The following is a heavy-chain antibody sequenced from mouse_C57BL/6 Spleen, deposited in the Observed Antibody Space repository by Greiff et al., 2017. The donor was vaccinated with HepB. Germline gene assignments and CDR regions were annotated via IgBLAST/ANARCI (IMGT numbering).Heavy chain of an antibody. CDR1: GFNIKDDY. CDR3: TRWLLRYFDV. D-gene: IGHD2-3*01. V-gene: IGHV14-4*01. CDR2: IDPENGDT. J-gene: IGHJ1*03. Sequence: VQLKQSGAELVRPGASVKLSCTASGFNIKDDYMHWVKQRPEQGLEWIGWIDPENGDTEYASKFQGKATITADTSSNTAYLQLSSLTSEDTAVYYCTRWLLRYFDVWGTGTTVTVSS.